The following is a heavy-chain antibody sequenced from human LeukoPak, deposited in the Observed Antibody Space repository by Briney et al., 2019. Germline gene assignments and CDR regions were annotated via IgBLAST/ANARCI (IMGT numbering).Heavy chain of an antibody. Sequence: SETLSLTCTVSGGSISRYYWSWIRQPPGKGLEWIGYIYYSGSTNYNPSLKSRVTISVDTSKNQFSLKLSSVTAADTAVYYCAREEYGSGSYYRGWFDPWGQGTLVTVSS. D-gene: IGHD3-10*01. CDR2: IYYSGST. J-gene: IGHJ5*02. CDR3: AREEYGSGSYYRGWFDP. V-gene: IGHV4-59*01. CDR1: GGSISRYY.